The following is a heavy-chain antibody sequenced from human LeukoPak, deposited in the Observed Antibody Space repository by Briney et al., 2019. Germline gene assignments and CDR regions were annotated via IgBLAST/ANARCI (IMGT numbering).Heavy chain of an antibody. D-gene: IGHD6-13*01. V-gene: IGHV4-39*01. CDR2: IYYSGST. J-gene: IGHJ4*02. CDR3: ARHAGGISATGTRPFDY. CDR1: GASFSSSTYY. Sequence: SETLSLTCTVSGASFSSSTYYWGWLRQPPGKGREWIGSIYYSGSTYYNPSRKSGVTMSVDTSKNHFSLKLSSVTAPDTAVYYCARHAGGISATGTRPFDYWGQGTLVTVSS.